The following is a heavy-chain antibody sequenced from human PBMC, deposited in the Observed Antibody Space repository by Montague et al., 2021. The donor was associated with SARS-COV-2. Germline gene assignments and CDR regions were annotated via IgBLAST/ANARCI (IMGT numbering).Heavy chain of an antibody. J-gene: IGHJ4*02. CDR2: INHGGST. D-gene: IGHD1-1*01. CDR3: ARGAPGY. V-gene: IGHV4-34*01. Sequence: SDTLSLTCAVYGGSFSDYHWTWIRQSPGEELEWIVQINHGGSTKYNPSLKSRVTISIDTSKKQFSLKLTSVTAADTAVYYCARGAPGYWGQGTLVTVSS. CDR1: GGSFSDYH.